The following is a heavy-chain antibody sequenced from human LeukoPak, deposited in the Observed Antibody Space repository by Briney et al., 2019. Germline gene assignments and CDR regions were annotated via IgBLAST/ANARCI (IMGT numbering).Heavy chain of an antibody. CDR1: GYTFTGYY. CDR3: ATDGGYGDPYCSGGSCYLRIFDY. J-gene: IGHJ4*02. V-gene: IGHV1-2*02. D-gene: IGHD2-15*01. Sequence: ASVKVSCKASGYTFTGYYMHWVRQAPGQGLEWMGWINPNSGGTNYAQKFQGRVTMTRDTSISTAYMELSSLRSEDTAVYYCATDGGYGDPYCSGGSCYLRIFDYWGQGTLVTASS. CDR2: INPNSGGT.